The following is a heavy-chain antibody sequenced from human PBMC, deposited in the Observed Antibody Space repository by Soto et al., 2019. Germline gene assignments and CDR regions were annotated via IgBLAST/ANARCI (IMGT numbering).Heavy chain of an antibody. CDR2: IYYSGRT. Sequence: SETLSLTCTVSGGSISSYYWSWIRQPPGKGLEWIGYIYYSGRTNYNPSLKSRVTISVDTSKNQFSLKRSFVTAADTAVYYCARLGPAAINYYYYGMDVWGQGTTVTVSS. V-gene: IGHV4-59*08. J-gene: IGHJ6*02. CDR1: GGSISSYY. CDR3: ARLGPAAINYYYYGMDV. D-gene: IGHD2-2*02.